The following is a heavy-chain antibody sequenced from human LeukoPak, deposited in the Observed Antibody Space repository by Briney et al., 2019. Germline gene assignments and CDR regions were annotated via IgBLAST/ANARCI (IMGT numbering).Heavy chain of an antibody. Sequence: SETLSLTCTVSGGSISSYYWSWIRQPPGKGLEWIGYIYYSGSTNYNPSLKCRVTISVDTSKNQFSLKLSSVTAADTAVYYCAGGYDYLFDYWGQGTLVTVSS. CDR3: AGGYDYLFDY. J-gene: IGHJ4*02. CDR2: IYYSGST. CDR1: GGSISSYY. V-gene: IGHV4-59*01. D-gene: IGHD3-22*01.